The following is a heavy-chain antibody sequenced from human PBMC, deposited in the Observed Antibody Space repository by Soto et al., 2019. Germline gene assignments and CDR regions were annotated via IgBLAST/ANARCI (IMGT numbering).Heavy chain of an antibody. CDR3: ARHSRYYGSGSYRNLIDY. CDR1: GGSISSSSYY. CDR2: IYYSGST. D-gene: IGHD3-10*01. V-gene: IGHV4-61*05. Sequence: SETLSLTCTVSGGSISSSSYYWSWIRQPPGKGLEWIGYIYYSGSTNYNPSLKSRVTISVDTSKNQFSLKLSSVTAADTAVYYCARHSRYYGSGSYRNLIDYWGQGTLVTVSS. J-gene: IGHJ4*02.